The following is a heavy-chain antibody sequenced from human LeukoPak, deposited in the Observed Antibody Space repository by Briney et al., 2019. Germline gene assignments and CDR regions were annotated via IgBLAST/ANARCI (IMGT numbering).Heavy chain of an antibody. CDR3: AKRSGSGWAHYYYYYMDV. Sequence: GGSLRLSCAASGFTFSSYAMSWVRQAPGKGLEWVSAISGSGGSTYYADSVKGRFTISRDNSKNTLYLQMNSLRAEDTAVYYCAKRSGSGWAHYYYYYMDVWGKGTTVTVSS. CDR1: GFTFSSYA. CDR2: ISGSGGST. V-gene: IGHV3-23*01. J-gene: IGHJ6*03. D-gene: IGHD6-19*01.